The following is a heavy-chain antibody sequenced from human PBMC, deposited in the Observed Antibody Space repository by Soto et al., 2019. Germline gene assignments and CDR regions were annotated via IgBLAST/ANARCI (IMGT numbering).Heavy chain of an antibody. CDR1: GYTFTGYY. J-gene: IGHJ6*02. Sequence: GASVKVSCKASGYTFTGYYMHWVRQAPGQGLEWMGWINPNSGGTNYAQKFQGWVTMTRDTSISTAYMELSRLRSDDTAVYYCARARNYGGNSEGYYGMDVWGQGTTVTVS. V-gene: IGHV1-2*04. CDR2: INPNSGGT. D-gene: IGHD4-17*01. CDR3: ARARNYGGNSEGYYGMDV.